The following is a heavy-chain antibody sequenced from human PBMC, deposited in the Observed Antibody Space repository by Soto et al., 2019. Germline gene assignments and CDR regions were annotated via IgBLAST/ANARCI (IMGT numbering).Heavy chain of an antibody. J-gene: IGHJ5*02. Sequence: SETLSLTCAVYGGSFSGYYWSWIRQPPGKGLEWIGEINHSGSTNYNPSLKSRVTISVDTSKNQFSLKLSSVTAADAAVYYCARLGVVIRKWFDPWGQGTLVTVSS. D-gene: IGHD3-3*01. CDR2: INHSGST. V-gene: IGHV4-34*01. CDR3: ARLGVVIRKWFDP. CDR1: GGSFSGYY.